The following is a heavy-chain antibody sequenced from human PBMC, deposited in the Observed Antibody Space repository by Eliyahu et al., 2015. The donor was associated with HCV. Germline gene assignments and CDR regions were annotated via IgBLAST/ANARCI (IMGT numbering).Heavy chain of an antibody. CDR2: IRYDGSNK. J-gene: IGHJ6*02. CDR3: AKDGSRWTTVTTFVYYYGMDV. D-gene: IGHD4-17*01. Sequence: QVQLVESGGGVVQPGGSLXLSCAASGFTFSRXGMPWXRQAPGKGLEWVAFIRYDGSNKYYADSVKGRFTISRDNSKNTLYLQMNSLRAEDTAVYYCAKDGSRWTTVTTFVYYYGMDVWGQGTTVTVSS. V-gene: IGHV3-30*02. CDR1: GFTFSRXG.